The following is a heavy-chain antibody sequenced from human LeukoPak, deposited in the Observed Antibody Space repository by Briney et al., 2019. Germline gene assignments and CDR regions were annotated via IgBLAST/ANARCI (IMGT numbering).Heavy chain of an antibody. D-gene: IGHD3-22*01. CDR1: GYTFNSYG. CDR2: ISAYNGDT. CDR3: SREGSLYDSGNYYLSWFDP. Sequence: GASVKVSCKTSGYTFNSYGIAWVRPAPGQGLEWVGWISAYNGDTNYAQNLQHRVTMTTDTSTTTAYMELRSLRSDDTAVYYCSREGSLYDSGNYYLSWFDPWGQGTLVTVSS. V-gene: IGHV1-18*01. J-gene: IGHJ5*02.